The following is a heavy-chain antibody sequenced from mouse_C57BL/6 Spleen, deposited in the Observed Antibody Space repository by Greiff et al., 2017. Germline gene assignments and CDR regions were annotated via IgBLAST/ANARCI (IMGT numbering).Heavy chain of an antibody. CDR1: GFSLTSYG. V-gene: IGHV2-5*01. Sequence: ISGFSLTSYGVHWVRQSPGKGLEWLGVIWRGGSTDYNAAFMSRLSITKDNSKSQVFFKMNSLQADDTAIYYCATVVDYFDYWGQGTTLTVSS. D-gene: IGHD1-1*01. CDR2: IWRGGST. J-gene: IGHJ2*01. CDR3: ATVVDYFDY.